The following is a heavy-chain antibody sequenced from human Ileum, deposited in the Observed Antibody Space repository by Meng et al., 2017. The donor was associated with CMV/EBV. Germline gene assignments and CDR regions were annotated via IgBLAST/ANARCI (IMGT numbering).Heavy chain of an antibody. D-gene: IGHD3/OR15-3a*01. CDR1: GGSISSSSYY. J-gene: IGHJ2*01. CDR2: SYYSGST. Sequence: QLHMQESGTGRLNASETLSLTCTVSGGSISSSSYYWGWSRQPPGKGLEWIGSSYYSGSTSYNPSLKSRVTISVDPSKNQFSLKLSSVTAADTAVYYCARVDGGTGWYVDLWGRGTLVTVSS. V-gene: IGHV4-39*07. CDR3: ARVDGGTGWYVDL.